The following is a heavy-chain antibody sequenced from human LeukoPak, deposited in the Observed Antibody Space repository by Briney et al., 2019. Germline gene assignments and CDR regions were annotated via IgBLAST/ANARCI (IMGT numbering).Heavy chain of an antibody. D-gene: IGHD6-19*01. J-gene: IGHJ4*02. V-gene: IGHV4-34*01. CDR3: ARGISHSSGWYKMGYHFDY. Sequence: SETLSLTCAVYGGSFSGYYWSWIRQPPGKGLEWIGEINHSGSTNYNPSLKSRVTISVDTSKNQFSLKLSSVTAADTAVYYCARGISHSSGWYKMGYHFDYWGQGTLVTVSS. CDR1: GGSFSGYY. CDR2: INHSGST.